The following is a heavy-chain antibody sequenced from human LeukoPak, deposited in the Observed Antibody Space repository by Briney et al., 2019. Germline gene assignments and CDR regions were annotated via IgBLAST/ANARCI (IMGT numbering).Heavy chain of an antibody. D-gene: IGHD3-22*01. CDR2: IYHSGST. CDR1: GGSISSSNW. V-gene: IGHV4-4*02. CDR3: AREVEYYDSSGHRSHAFDI. Sequence: SSETLSLTCAVSGGSISSSNWWSWVRQPPGKGLEWIGEIYHSGSTNYNPSLKSRVTISVDTSKNQFSLKLNSVTAADTAVYYCAREVEYYDSSGHRSHAFDIWGQGTVVTVSS. J-gene: IGHJ3*02.